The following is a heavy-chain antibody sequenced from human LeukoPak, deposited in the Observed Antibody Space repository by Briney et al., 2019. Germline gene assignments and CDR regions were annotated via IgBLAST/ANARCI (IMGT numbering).Heavy chain of an antibody. CDR2: ISPSAITI. CDR3: SGRSSLDY. J-gene: IGHJ4*02. Sequence: PGGSLRLSCAASRSTFSDYYMSWIRQAPGKGLEWVSYISPSAITIYYAHSAKGRFTLSRDNAKNSLYLQMNSLRADDTAVYYCSGRSSLDYWGQGTLVTVSS. CDR1: RSTFSDYY. V-gene: IGHV3-11*01.